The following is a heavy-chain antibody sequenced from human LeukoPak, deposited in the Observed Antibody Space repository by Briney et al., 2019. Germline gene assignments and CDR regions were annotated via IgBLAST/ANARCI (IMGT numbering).Heavy chain of an antibody. CDR2: INADESNT. Sequence: GGSLRLSCAASGFTFSSYAMSWVRQAPGKGLEWFSRINADESNTTYADSVKGRFTISRDNGKNMLYLQMNSLRAEDTAVYYCARGGGYSYGYRDYWGQGTLVTVST. J-gene: IGHJ4*02. CDR3: ARGGGYSYGYRDY. CDR1: GFTFSSYA. D-gene: IGHD5-18*01. V-gene: IGHV3-74*01.